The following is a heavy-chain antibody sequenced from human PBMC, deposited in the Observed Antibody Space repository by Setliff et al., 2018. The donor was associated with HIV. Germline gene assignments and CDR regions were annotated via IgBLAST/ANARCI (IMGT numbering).Heavy chain of an antibody. V-gene: IGHV4-34*01. CDR3: ARLGRNLRFLTV. CDR2: INHSGSP. Sequence: PSETLSLTCGVFGGSFSGSYWSWIRQSPVKGLEWIGEINHSGSPNYNPSLKSRVTISVDTSNNQFTLRLKSVTAADTAVYYCARLGRNLRFLTVWGQGTTVTVSS. J-gene: IGHJ6*02. D-gene: IGHD3-3*01. CDR1: GGSFSGSY.